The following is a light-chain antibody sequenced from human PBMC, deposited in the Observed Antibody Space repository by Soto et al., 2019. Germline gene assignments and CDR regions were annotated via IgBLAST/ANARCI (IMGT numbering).Light chain of an antibody. J-gene: IGLJ3*02. CDR2: NND. Sequence: QSVLTQPPSASGAPGQGVTISCSGSSSNVGRHAVSWYQHVPGTAPRLLISNNDQRPSGVPGRLSGSTSGTSAALAISGLQSDDDGEYYCAAWDDSLNGAVFGGGTKVTVL. CDR1: SSNVGRHA. CDR3: AAWDDSLNGAV. V-gene: IGLV1-44*01.